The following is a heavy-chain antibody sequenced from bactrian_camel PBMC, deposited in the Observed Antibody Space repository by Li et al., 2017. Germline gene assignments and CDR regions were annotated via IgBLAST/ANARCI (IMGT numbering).Heavy chain of an antibody. CDR2: IDSDGNT. D-gene: IGHD1*01. CDR1: GNTFSTYC. V-gene: IGHV3S53*01. J-gene: IGHJ4*01. Sequence: HVQLVESGGGLVQPGGSLTLSCAASGNTFSTYCMGWFRQAPGKGREGVATIDSDGNTDYADSVKGRFTLSQGNNTVDLHMIDLKPEDTAMYYCAADFPRRRAPDLVDILGLAYKGRGTQVTVS.